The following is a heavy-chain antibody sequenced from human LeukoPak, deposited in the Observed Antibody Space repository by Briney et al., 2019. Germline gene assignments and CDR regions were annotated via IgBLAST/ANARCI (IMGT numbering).Heavy chain of an antibody. CDR2: IKQDGSEK. J-gene: IGHJ5*02. CDR1: GFTFSSYW. Sequence: PGGSLRLSCAASGFTFSSYWMSWVRQAPGKGLEWVANIKQDGSEKYYVDSVKGRFTISRDNAKNSLYLQMNSLRAEDTAVYYCARGSPYYDFWSGYYAWGQGTLVTVSS. D-gene: IGHD3-3*01. V-gene: IGHV3-7*01. CDR3: ARGSPYYDFWSGYYA.